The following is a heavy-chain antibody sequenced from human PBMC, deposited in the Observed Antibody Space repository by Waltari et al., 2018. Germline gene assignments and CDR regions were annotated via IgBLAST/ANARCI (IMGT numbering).Heavy chain of an antibody. V-gene: IGHV1-46*01. CDR1: GYTFTSYY. D-gene: IGHD1-7*01. CDR2: INPSGGRT. J-gene: IGHJ6*02. Sequence: QVQLVQSGAEVKKPGASVKVSCKASGYTFTSYYMHWLRQAPGQGLGWMGIINPSGGRTRHEQNYQGRVTMSRDTSTSTVYMERSGRRAEDTAVYYCARAGFGITGTLKLYYGMDVWGQGTTVTVAS. CDR3: ARAGFGITGTLKLYYGMDV.